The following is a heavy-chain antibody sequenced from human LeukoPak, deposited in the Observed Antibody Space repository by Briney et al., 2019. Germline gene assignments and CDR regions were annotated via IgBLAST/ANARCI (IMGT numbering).Heavy chain of an antibody. V-gene: IGHV1-3*03. CDR1: GYTFTIYA. CDR3: AREGYSSSAGSVYFDY. J-gene: IGHJ4*02. CDR2: INAGNGNT. Sequence: GASVTVSFTASGYTFTIYAMHWVRQAPGQRHDWMGWINAGNGNTKYSQEFQGRVTITRDTSASTAYMELSSLRSEDMAVYYCAREGYSSSAGSVYFDYWGQGTLVTVPS. D-gene: IGHD6-6*01.